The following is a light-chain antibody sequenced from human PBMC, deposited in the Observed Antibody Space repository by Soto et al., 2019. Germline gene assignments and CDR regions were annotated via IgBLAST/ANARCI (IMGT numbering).Light chain of an antibody. Sequence: QSALTQPRSVSGSPGQSVTISCTGTSSDVGAYNYVSWYQQHPGNAPKLMIYDVSKRPSGVPDRFSGSKSDNTASLTISGLQAEDEADYYCCSYAGSYTYVFGTGTKLTVL. J-gene: IGLJ1*01. CDR3: CSYAGSYTYV. CDR2: DVS. CDR1: SSDVGAYNY. V-gene: IGLV2-11*01.